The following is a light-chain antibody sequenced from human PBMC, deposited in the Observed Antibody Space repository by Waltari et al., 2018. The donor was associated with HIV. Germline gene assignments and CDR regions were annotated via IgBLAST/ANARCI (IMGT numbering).Light chain of an antibody. CDR3: QQYYSTQYS. CDR2: WAS. V-gene: IGKV4-1*01. J-gene: IGKJ2*03. CDR1: QSVLYSSNNKDY. Sequence: DLVMTQSPDSLAVSLGERATINCKSSQSVLYSSNNKDYLAWYQQKPGQPPKLLIYWASTREYGVPDRFRGSGSGTDFTLTISSLQAEDVAVYYCQQYYSTQYSFGQGTKLEIK.